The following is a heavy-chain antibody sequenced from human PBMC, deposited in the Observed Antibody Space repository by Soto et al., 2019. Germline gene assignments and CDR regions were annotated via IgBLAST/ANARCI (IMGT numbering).Heavy chain of an antibody. J-gene: IGHJ4*02. CDR1: GYTFTSYG. CDR2: ISAYNGNT. Sequence: ASVKVSCKASGYTFTSYGISWVRQAPGQGLEWMGWISAYNGNTNYAQKLQGRVTMTTDTSTSTAHMELRSLRSDDTAVYYCARAFRSLWSGYYGYWGQGTLVTVSS. CDR3: ARAFRSLWSGYYGY. V-gene: IGHV1-18*01. D-gene: IGHD3-3*01.